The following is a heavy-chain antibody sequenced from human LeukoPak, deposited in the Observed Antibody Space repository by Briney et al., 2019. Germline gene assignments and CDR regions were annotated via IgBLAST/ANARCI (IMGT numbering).Heavy chain of an antibody. V-gene: IGHV1-69*04. J-gene: IGHJ4*02. CDR3: ARDLPPYYFDY. CDR2: IIPILGIA. CDR1: GGIFSSYA. Sequence: SSVNVSCKASGGIFSSYAISWVGQAPGQGLEWMGRIIPILGIANYAQKFQGRVTITADKSTSTAYMDLSSLRSEDTAVYYCARDLPPYYFDYWGQGTLVTISS.